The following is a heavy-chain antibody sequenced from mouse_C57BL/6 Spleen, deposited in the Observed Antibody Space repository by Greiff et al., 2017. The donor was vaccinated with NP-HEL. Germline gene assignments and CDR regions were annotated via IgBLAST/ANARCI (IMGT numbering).Heavy chain of an antibody. D-gene: IGHD1-1*01. Sequence: QVQLQQSDAELVKPGASVKISCKVSGYTFTDHTIHWMKQRPEQGLEWIGYIYPRDGSTKYNEKFKGKATLTADKSSSTAYMQLNSLTSEDSAVYFCARRWGSNPLYWYFDVWGTGTTVTVSS. V-gene: IGHV1-78*01. J-gene: IGHJ1*03. CDR3: ARRWGSNPLYWYFDV. CDR2: IYPRDGST. CDR1: GYTFTDHT.